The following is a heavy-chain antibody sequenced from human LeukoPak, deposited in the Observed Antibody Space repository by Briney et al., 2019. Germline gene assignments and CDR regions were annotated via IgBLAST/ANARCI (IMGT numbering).Heavy chain of an antibody. V-gene: IGHV4-34*01. CDR3: ARGSGYCSGGSCQSEYYFDY. D-gene: IGHD2-15*01. CDR2: INHSGST. Sequence: SETLSLTCAVYGGSFSGYYWSWIRQPPGKGLEWIGEINHSGSTNYNPSLKSRVTISVDTSKNQLSLKLSSVTAADTAVYYCARGSGYCSGGSCQSEYYFDYWGQGTLVTVSS. J-gene: IGHJ4*02. CDR1: GGSFSGYY.